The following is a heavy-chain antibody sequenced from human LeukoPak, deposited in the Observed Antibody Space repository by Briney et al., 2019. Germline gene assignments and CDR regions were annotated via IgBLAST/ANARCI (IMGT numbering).Heavy chain of an antibody. Sequence: ASVKVSCKASGYTFTSYGISWVRQAPGQGLEWMGWISAYNGNTNYAQKLQGRVTMTTDTSTSTAYMELRSLRSDDTAVYYCASGLSGYYSLDAFDIWGQGTMVTVSS. J-gene: IGHJ3*02. CDR2: ISAYNGNT. V-gene: IGHV1-18*01. CDR3: ASGLSGYYSLDAFDI. D-gene: IGHD3-22*01. CDR1: GYTFTSYG.